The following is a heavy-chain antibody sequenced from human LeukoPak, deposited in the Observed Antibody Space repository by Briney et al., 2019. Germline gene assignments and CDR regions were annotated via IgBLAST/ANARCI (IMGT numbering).Heavy chain of an antibody. J-gene: IGHJ6*02. D-gene: IGHD3-22*01. CDR1: GYTFTGYY. CDR2: INPNSGGT. CDR3: AREYDSSGYSYYGMDV. Sequence: ASVKVSCKASGYTFTGYYMHWVRQAPGQGLEWMGWINPNSGGTNYAQKFQGRVTMTRDTSMSTAYMELSRLRSDDTAVYYCAREYDSSGYSYYGMDVWGQGTTVTVSS. V-gene: IGHV1-2*02.